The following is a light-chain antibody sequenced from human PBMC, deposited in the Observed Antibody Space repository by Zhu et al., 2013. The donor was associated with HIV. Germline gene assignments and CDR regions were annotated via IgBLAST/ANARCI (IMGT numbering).Light chain of an antibody. CDR2: DAS. CDR1: QGINTH. Sequence: IQMTQSPSLLSASVEDTVKITCRASQGINTHLAWYQQRPGKAPMLLIYDASSLESGVPSRFSGSGSGTDFTLTISSVQPEDFATYYCQQFNNYPPITFGQGTRLEIK. J-gene: IGKJ5*01. CDR3: QQFNNYPPIT. V-gene: IGKV1D-13*01.